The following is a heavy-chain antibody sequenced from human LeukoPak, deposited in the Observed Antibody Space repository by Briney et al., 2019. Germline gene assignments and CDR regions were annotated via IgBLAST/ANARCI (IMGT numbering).Heavy chain of an antibody. D-gene: IGHD6-13*01. V-gene: IGHV3-33*01. CDR3: ARGGRAAAGPPNDY. CDR1: GFTFSSYG. CDR2: IWYDGSNK. Sequence: GGSLRLSRAASGFTFSSYGMHWVRQAPGKGLEWVAVIWYDGSNKYYADSVKGRFTISRDNSKNTLYLQMNSLRAEDTAVYYCARGGRAAAGPPNDYWGQGTLVTVSS. J-gene: IGHJ4*02.